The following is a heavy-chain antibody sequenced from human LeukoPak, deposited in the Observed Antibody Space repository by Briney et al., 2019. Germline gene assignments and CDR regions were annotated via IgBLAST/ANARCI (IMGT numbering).Heavy chain of an antibody. CDR1: GFTFSSYA. Sequence: GGSLRLSCAASGFTFSSYAMHWVRQAPGKGLEWVAVISYDGSNKYYADSVKGRFTISRDNSKNTLYLQMNSLRAEDTAVYYCARDRGGGSSSWFDYWGQGTLVTVSS. CDR2: ISYDGSNK. CDR3: ARDRGGGSSSWFDY. J-gene: IGHJ4*02. V-gene: IGHV3-30-3*01. D-gene: IGHD6-13*01.